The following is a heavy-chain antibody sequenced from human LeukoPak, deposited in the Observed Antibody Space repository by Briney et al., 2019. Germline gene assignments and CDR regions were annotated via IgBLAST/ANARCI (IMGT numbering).Heavy chain of an antibody. Sequence: GGSLRLSCAAPGFTFSSYSMNWVRQAPGKGLEWVSYISSTGNTIYYADSVKGRFTLSRDNAKNSLYLQMNSLRDEDTAVYYCARRGSNSWALDYWGQGTLVTVSS. D-gene: IGHD6-13*01. J-gene: IGHJ4*02. CDR3: ARRGSNSWALDY. CDR2: ISSTGNTI. V-gene: IGHV3-48*02. CDR1: GFTFSSYS.